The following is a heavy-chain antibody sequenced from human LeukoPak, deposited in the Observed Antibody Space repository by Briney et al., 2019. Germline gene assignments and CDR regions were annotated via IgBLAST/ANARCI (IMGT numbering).Heavy chain of an antibody. J-gene: IGHJ4*02. Sequence: GGSLRLSCAASGFTFSSYEMSWVRQAPGKGLEWVSYISSSGSTIYYADSVKGRFTISRDNAKNSLYLQMNSLRAEDTAVYYCARYDIAAAGPYFDYWGQGTLVTVSS. V-gene: IGHV3-48*03. CDR3: ARYDIAAAGPYFDY. D-gene: IGHD6-13*01. CDR2: ISSSGSTI. CDR1: GFTFSSYE.